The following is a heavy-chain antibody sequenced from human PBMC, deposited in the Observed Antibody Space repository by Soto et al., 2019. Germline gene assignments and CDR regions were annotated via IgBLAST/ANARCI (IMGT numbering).Heavy chain of an antibody. CDR1: AITFGSPG. CDR2: TTDTGGDT. CDR3: ARGSKDSSTGSRIFDF. D-gene: IGHD2-15*01. Sequence: FRRPFSVASAITFGSPGMSWGRQAPGGGLEWVSTTTDTGGDTKYADSVRGRFTISRDNSKNTLYLQMSSLRAEDSAVYYCARGSKDSSTGSRIFDFWGRANLVTGSS. V-gene: IGHV3-23*01. J-gene: IGHJ4*02.